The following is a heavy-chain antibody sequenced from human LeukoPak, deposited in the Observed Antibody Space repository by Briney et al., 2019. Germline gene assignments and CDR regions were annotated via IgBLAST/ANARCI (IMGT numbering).Heavy chain of an antibody. CDR1: GFTFSSYT. J-gene: IGHJ4*02. V-gene: IGHV3-21*04. CDR3: ARRGRNRVFDY. CDR2: ISSSSSYI. Sequence: GGSLRLSCAASGFTFSSYTMNWVRQAPGKGLEWVSSISSSSSYIYYADSVKGRFTISRDNAKNSLYLQMNSLRAEDTALYYCARRGRNRVFDYWGQGTLVTVSS. D-gene: IGHD2/OR15-2a*01.